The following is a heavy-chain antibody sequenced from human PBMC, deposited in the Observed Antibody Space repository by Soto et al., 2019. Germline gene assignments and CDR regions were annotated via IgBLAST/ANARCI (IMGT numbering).Heavy chain of an antibody. J-gene: IGHJ6*02. Sequence: WSLRLSCAASGFTFSNAWMSWVRQAPGKGLEWVGRIKSKTDGGTTDYAAPVRGRFTISRDDSKNTLYLQMNSLKTEDTAVYYCTTDPGTMVRGVIISAYGMDVWGQGTTVTVSS. V-gene: IGHV3-15*01. CDR2: IKSKTDGGTT. CDR1: GFTFSNAW. CDR3: TTDPGTMVRGVIISAYGMDV. D-gene: IGHD3-10*01.